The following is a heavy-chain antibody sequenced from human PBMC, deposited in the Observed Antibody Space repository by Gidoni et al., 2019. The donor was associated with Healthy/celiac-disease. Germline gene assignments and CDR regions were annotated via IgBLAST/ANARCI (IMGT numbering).Heavy chain of an antibody. CDR2: ISYDGSNK. J-gene: IGHJ6*02. V-gene: IGHV3-30*18. D-gene: IGHD3-22*01. CDR3: AKDLLGHTMITGMDV. CDR1: GFTFGSYG. Sequence: QVQLVESGGGVVKPGRSFRLACAASGFTFGSYGMHWVRQAPGRGLEWVAVISYDGSNKYYADSVKGRFTISRDNSKNTLYLQMNSLRAEDTAVYYCAKDLLGHTMITGMDVWGQGTTVTVSS.